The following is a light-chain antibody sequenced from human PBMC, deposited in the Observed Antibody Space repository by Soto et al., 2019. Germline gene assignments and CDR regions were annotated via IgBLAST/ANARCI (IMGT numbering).Light chain of an antibody. CDR2: GVS. Sequence: QSVLTQPASVSGSPGQSITISCTGTSSDVGGYNYVSWYQQHPGKAPKLMIYGVSNRPSGVSNRFSASKSGNTASLTISGLQVEDEADYYCSSYTSSSPYVVFGGGTKLTVL. V-gene: IGLV2-14*01. CDR3: SSYTSSSPYVV. CDR1: SSDVGGYNY. J-gene: IGLJ2*01.